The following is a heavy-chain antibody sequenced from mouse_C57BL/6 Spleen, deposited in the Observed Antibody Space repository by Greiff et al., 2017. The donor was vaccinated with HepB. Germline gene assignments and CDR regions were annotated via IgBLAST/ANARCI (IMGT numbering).Heavy chain of an antibody. CDR2: IYPGDGDT. CDR3: AREGWLLPSMDY. D-gene: IGHD2-3*01. CDR1: GYAFSSSW. J-gene: IGHJ4*01. V-gene: IGHV1-82*01. Sequence: QVQLQQSGPELVKPGASVKISCKASGYAFSSSWMNWVKQRPGKGLEWIGRIYPGDGDTNYNGKFKGKATLTADKSSSTAYMQLSSLTSEDSAVYFCAREGWLLPSMDYWGQGTSVTVSS.